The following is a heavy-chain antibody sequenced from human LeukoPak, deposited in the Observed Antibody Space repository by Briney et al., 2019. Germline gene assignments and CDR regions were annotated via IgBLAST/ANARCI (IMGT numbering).Heavy chain of an antibody. J-gene: IGHJ4*02. Sequence: SETLSLTCAVYGGSFSGYYWSWIRQPAGKGLEWIGRIYTSGSTNYNPSLKSRVTISVDTSKNQFSLKLSSVTAADTAVYYCAREVEMATITNLFDYWGQGTLVTVSS. D-gene: IGHD5-24*01. CDR2: IYTSGST. CDR3: AREVEMATITNLFDY. CDR1: GGSFSGYY. V-gene: IGHV4-4*07.